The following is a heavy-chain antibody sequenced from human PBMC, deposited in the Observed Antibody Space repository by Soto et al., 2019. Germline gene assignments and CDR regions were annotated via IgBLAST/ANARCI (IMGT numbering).Heavy chain of an antibody. J-gene: IGHJ6*02. CDR1: GFTFSSYS. CDR3: ARDDTRRNYYYYGRDG. Sequence: GGSLRLSCAASGFTFSSYSMNWVRQAPGKGLEWVSSISSSSSYIYYADSVKGRFTISRDNAKNSLYLQMNSLSAEDTAVYYCARDDTRRNYYYYGRDGWGRGTTFTVAS. V-gene: IGHV3-21*01. CDR2: ISSSSSYI. D-gene: IGHD2-2*01.